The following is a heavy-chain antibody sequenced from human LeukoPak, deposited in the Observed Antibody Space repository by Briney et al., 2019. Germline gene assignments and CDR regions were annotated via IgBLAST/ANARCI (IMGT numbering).Heavy chain of an antibody. CDR2: IRDDGSRK. CDR1: GFIFRNHG. J-gene: IGHJ4*02. D-gene: IGHD3-3*01. V-gene: IGHV3-30*02. CDR3: AKDSPYRDDFWTTPLDY. Sequence: PGGSLRLSCAASGFIFRNHGMHWVRQAPGKGLEWVAFIRDDGSRKYSADSVKGRFTISRDNSKNTLYLQMSSLRAEDTAVYYCAKDSPYRDDFWTTPLDYWGQGTLVTVSS.